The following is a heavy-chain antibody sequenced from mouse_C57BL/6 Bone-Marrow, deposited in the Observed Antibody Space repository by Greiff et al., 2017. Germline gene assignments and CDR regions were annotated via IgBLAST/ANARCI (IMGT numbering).Heavy chain of an antibody. Sequence: DVMLVESGGDLVKPGGSLKLSCAASGFTFSSYGMSWVRPTPDKRLEWVATISSGGSYTYYPDSVKGRFTISRDNAKNTLYLQMSSLKSEDTAMYYCARLDSSGYFDYWGQGTTLTVSS. CDR3: ARLDSSGYFDY. J-gene: IGHJ2*01. D-gene: IGHD3-2*02. CDR2: ISSGGSYT. CDR1: GFTFSSYG. V-gene: IGHV5-6*02.